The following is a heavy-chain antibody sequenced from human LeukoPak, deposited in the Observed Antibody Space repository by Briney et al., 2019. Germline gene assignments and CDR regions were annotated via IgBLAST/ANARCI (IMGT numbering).Heavy chain of an antibody. V-gene: IGHV1-2*02. Sequence: ASVKVSCKASGYTFTSYYMHWVRQAPGQGLEWMGWINPNSGGTNYAQKFQGRVTMTRDTSISTAYMELSRLRSDDTAVYYCARGAVGVYYDSSGPLYWGQGTLVTVSS. D-gene: IGHD3-22*01. J-gene: IGHJ4*02. CDR1: GYTFTSYY. CDR3: ARGAVGVYYDSSGPLY. CDR2: INPNSGGT.